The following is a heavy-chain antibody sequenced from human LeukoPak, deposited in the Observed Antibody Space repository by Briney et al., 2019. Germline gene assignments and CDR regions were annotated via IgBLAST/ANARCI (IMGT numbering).Heavy chain of an antibody. Sequence: SETLSLTCTVSGGSISSSSYYWGWIRQPPGKGLEWIGSIYYSGSTYYNPSLKSRVTISVDTSKNQFSLKLSSVTAADTAVYYSAKQAYDILTGYYWNYYYYMDVWGKGTTVTISS. D-gene: IGHD3-9*01. V-gene: IGHV4-39*01. J-gene: IGHJ6*03. CDR1: GGSISSSSYY. CDR3: AKQAYDILTGYYWNYYYYMDV. CDR2: IYYSGST.